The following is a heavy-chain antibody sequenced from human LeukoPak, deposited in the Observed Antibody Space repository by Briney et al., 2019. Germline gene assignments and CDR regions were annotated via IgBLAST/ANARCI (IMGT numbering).Heavy chain of an antibody. V-gene: IGHV4-38-2*02. CDR3: ARGVGRSRVRGVNTSPYYYYYYMDV. D-gene: IGHD3-10*01. Sequence: SETLSLTCTVSGYSISSGYYWGWIRQPPGKGLEWIGSIYHSGRTYYNPSLKSRVTISVDTSKNQFSLKLSSVTAADTAVYYCARGVGRSRVRGVNTSPYYYYYYMDVWGKGTTVTISS. J-gene: IGHJ6*03. CDR1: GYSISSGYY. CDR2: IYHSGRT.